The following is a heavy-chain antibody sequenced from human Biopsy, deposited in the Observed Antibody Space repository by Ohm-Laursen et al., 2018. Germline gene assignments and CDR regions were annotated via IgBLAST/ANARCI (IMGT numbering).Heavy chain of an antibody. D-gene: IGHD6-19*01. CDR3: ARGMRSSGWPYFDS. J-gene: IGHJ4*02. Sequence: GTLSLTCTVSGDSVSSGSFYWTWIRQPPGQGLEYIGYIYDRGSTANYNPSLESRVTMSVDMPKNQFSLKLSSVTAADMAIYYCARGMRSSGWPYFDSWGQGTLVTVSS. CDR2: IYDRGSTA. CDR1: GDSVSSGSFY. V-gene: IGHV4-61*01.